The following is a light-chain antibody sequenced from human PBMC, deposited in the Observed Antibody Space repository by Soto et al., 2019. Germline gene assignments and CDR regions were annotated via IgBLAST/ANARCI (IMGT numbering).Light chain of an antibody. CDR2: SNN. CDR1: SSNIGANT. CDR3: AAWDDSLNGQGV. J-gene: IGLJ3*02. Sequence: QSVLTQPPSGSGTPGQRVTISCSGSSSNIGANTVSWYQQLPGTAPKLLIYSNNQRPSVVPDRFSGSKSGTSASLAISGLQSEDEADYYCAAWDDSLNGQGVFGGGTKLTVL. V-gene: IGLV1-44*01.